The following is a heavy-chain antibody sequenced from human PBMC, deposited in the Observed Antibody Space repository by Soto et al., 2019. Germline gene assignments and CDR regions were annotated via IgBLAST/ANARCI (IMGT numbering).Heavy chain of an antibody. CDR1: GFTVSSNY. CDR2: IYSGGST. V-gene: IGHV3-53*01. CDR3: AGAGSGYYCGDSY. Sequence: SLRLSCAASGFTVSSNYMSWVRQAPGKGLEWVSVIYSGGSTYYADSVKGRFTISRDNSKNTLYLQMNSLRAEDTAVYYCAGAGSGYYCGDSYRGQGTLVTVSS. J-gene: IGHJ4*02. D-gene: IGHD3-22*01.